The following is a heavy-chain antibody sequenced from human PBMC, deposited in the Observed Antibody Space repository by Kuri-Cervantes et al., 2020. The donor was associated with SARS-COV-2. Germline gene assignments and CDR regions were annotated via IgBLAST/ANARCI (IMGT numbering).Heavy chain of an antibody. V-gene: IGHV3-23*01. Sequence: GESLKISCAGSGFTFSNFVMNWVRQAPGKGLEWVSGISGSGDNTDYADSVKGRFTISRDNSKNTLSLQMSSLRAEDTAIYYCVKVVPLAGSRGYFDYWGQGTLVTVYS. CDR1: GFTFSNFV. D-gene: IGHD6-19*01. J-gene: IGHJ4*02. CDR3: VKVVPLAGSRGYFDY. CDR2: ISGSGDNT.